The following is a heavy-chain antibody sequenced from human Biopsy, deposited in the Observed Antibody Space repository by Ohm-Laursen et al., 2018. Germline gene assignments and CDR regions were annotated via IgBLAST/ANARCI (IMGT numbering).Heavy chain of an antibody. Sequence: GSSVKVSCKASGATVTSYAISWVRQAPGQGLEWMGRIIPFTGVTNYAQNFQGKVTISADKSPPTVYVGLSTLKPDDTAVYYCATDARWDPSLDAFHVWGQGTQVTVS. CDR2: IIPFTGVT. V-gene: IGHV1-69*04. CDR1: GATVTSYA. J-gene: IGHJ3*01. D-gene: IGHD1-26*01. CDR3: ATDARWDPSLDAFHV.